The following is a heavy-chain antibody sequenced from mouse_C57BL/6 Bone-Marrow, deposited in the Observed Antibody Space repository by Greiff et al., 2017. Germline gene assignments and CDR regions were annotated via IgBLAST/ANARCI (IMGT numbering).Heavy chain of an antibody. D-gene: IGHD1-1*01. Sequence: EVQGVESGGGLVQPGGSMKLSCVASGFTFSNYWMNWVRPSPEKGLEWVAQIRLKSDNYATHYAESVKGRFTISRDDSKSSVYLQMNNLRDEESGIYYCTGLNTVVGMDYWGQGTSVTVSS. CDR2: IRLKSDNYAT. V-gene: IGHV6-3*01. CDR1: GFTFSNYW. CDR3: TGLNTVVGMDY. J-gene: IGHJ4*01.